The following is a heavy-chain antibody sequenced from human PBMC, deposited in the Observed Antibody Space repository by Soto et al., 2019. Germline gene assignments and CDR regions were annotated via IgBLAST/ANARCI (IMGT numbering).Heavy chain of an antibody. CDR2: VSGSGENT. CDR1: GFTFSNNA. Sequence: EVQLLESGGGLEQPGGSLRLSCAASGFTFSNNAMGWVRQAPGKGLEWVSGVSGSGENTYYPDSVKGRFTITRDNSRNTLFLQMKRLRAEDTGIYYCTRAPISAVGTGYFDYWGQGTLVTVSS. J-gene: IGHJ4*02. D-gene: IGHD6-13*01. V-gene: IGHV3-23*01. CDR3: TRAPISAVGTGYFDY.